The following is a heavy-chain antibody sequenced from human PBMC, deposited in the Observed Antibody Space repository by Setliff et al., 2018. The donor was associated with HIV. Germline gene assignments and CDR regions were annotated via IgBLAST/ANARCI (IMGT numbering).Heavy chain of an antibody. CDR1: GGTFSYA. V-gene: IGHV1-69*13. CDR2: IIPIFGTA. CDR3: ARDRSDYDILTGWNWFDP. J-gene: IGHJ5*02. D-gene: IGHD3-9*01. Sequence: SVKVSCKASGGTFSYAISWVRQAPGQGLEWMGGIIPIFGTANYAQKFQGRVTITADESTSTAYMELSSLRSEDTAVYYCARDRSDYDILTGWNWFDPWGQGTLVTVSS.